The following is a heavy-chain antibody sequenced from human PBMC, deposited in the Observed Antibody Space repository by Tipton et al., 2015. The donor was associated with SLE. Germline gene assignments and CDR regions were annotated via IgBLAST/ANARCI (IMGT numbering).Heavy chain of an antibody. Sequence: TLSLTCSVSGYSISSGYYWAWIREPPGKGLECIGAIYHSGSTFYNPSLKSRVTISVDTSENRFYLKLTSVTAADTAVYYCARRLTGYYDRRGYYSMWGRGILVTVSS. D-gene: IGHD3-22*01. CDR1: GYSISSGYY. CDR2: IYHSGST. CDR3: ARRLTGYYDRRGYYSM. J-gene: IGHJ4*02. V-gene: IGHV4-38-2*02.